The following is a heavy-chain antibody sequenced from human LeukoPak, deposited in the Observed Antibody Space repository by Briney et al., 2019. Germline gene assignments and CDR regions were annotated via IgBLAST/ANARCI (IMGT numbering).Heavy chain of an antibody. CDR3: AKEGEYCSSTSCYVHAFDI. CDR1: GFTFSNYG. V-gene: IGHV3-30*18. CDR2: ISHDGSNN. D-gene: IGHD2-2*01. Sequence: GGSLRLSCAASGFTFSNYGMHWVRQAPGKGLEWVVVISHDGSNNNYADSVKGRFTISRDNSKNTLYLQMNSLRAEDTAVYYCAKEGEYCSSTSCYVHAFDIWGQGTMVTVSS. J-gene: IGHJ3*02.